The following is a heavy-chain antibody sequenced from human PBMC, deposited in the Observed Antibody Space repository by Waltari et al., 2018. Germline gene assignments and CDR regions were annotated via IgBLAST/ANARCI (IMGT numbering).Heavy chain of an antibody. J-gene: IGHJ4*02. CDR3: ARGPPIVGAMDY. Sequence: QVRLQESGQGLVKPSETLSLTCTVSGNSISSPYYWGWIRQPPGKGLEWIGNIYHSGNTYYNPSLKSRVTLSVDTSKNQFSLKLNSVTAADTAVYYCARGPPIVGAMDYWGQGTLVTVSS. CDR1: GNSISSPYY. D-gene: IGHD1-26*01. CDR2: IYHSGNT. V-gene: IGHV4-38-2*02.